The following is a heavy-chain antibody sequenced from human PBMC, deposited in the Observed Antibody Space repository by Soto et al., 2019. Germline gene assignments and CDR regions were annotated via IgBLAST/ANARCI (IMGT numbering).Heavy chain of an antibody. CDR1: GYSFTSYW. D-gene: IGHD3-3*01. V-gene: IGHV5-51*01. CDR2: IYPGDSDT. CDR3: ARGGLWSGYPPTYYYYGMDV. J-gene: IGHJ6*02. Sequence: RGESLKISCKGSGYSFTSYWIGWVRQMPGKGLEWMGIIYPGDSDTRYSPSFQGQVTISADKSISTAYLQWSSLKASDTAMYYCARGGLWSGYPPTYYYYGMDVWGQGTTVTVSS.